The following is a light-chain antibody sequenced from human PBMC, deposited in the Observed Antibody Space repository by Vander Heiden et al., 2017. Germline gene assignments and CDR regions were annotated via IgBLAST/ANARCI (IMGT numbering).Light chain of an antibody. J-gene: IGLJ2*01. CDR2: LNNDGSH. V-gene: IGLV4-69*01. CDR1: SGHSSYA. CDR3: QTWGTGVGV. Sequence: QLVLTQSPSASASLGASVKLTCTLRSGHSSYAIAWHQQQPEKGPRFLMKLNNDGSHTKGDGIPDRFSGSSSGTERYLTISRLQSEDEADYYCQTWGTGVGVFGGGTKLTVL.